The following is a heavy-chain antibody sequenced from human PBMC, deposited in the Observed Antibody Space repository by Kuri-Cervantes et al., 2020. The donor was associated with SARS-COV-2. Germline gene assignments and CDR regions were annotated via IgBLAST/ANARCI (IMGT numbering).Heavy chain of an antibody. CDR3: ARASMRGWFDP. D-gene: IGHD2/OR15-2a*01. V-gene: IGHV4-59*01. CDR1: GDSISRDY. J-gene: IGHJ5*02. CDR2: IYFSGIT. Sequence: SETLSLTCTVSGDSISRDYWTWIRQPPGKGLEWIGYIYFSGITHYNPSPKSRGTISVDTSKNQFSLKVRSVTAADTAVYYCARASMRGWFDPWGQGTLVTVSS.